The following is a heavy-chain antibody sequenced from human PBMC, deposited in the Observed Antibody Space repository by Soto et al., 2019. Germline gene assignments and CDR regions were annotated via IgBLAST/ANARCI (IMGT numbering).Heavy chain of an antibody. CDR3: ARPASPVRFGSLDY. D-gene: IGHD3-16*01. V-gene: IGHV1-46*01. CDR2: INPSGGST. Sequence: ASVKVSCKASGYTFTSNYMHWVRQAPGQGLEWMGIINPSGGSTSYAQKFQGRVTMTRDTSPSTVYMELSSLRSEETAVYYCARPASPVRFGSLDYWGQGTLVTVSS. CDR1: GYTFTSNY. J-gene: IGHJ4*02.